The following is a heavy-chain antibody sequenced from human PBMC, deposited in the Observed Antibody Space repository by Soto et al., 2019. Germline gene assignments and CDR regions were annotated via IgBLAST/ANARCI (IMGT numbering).Heavy chain of an antibody. Sequence: PWETLSLTCAVYGGSFSGYYWSWIRQPPGKGLEWIGEINHSGSTNYTPSLKSRVTISVDTSKNQFSLKLSSVTAADTAVYYCARGAAAGDNYYYGMDVWGQGTTVTVSS. CDR1: GGSFSGYY. V-gene: IGHV4-34*01. D-gene: IGHD6-13*01. J-gene: IGHJ6*02. CDR3: ARGAAAGDNYYYGMDV. CDR2: INHSGST.